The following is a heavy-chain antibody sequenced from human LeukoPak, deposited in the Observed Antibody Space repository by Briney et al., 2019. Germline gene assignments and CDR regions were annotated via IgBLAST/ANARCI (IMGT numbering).Heavy chain of an antibody. J-gene: IGHJ4*02. Sequence: SETLSLTCSVSGDSFSSYHWSWLRQPPGEGLEWIGYISSSGRTSYNPSLKSRVTISVDTSKNQFSLKLTPVTAADTAVYYCARVGRGDHTWGSYYCDHWGQGTLVTVSS. CDR1: GDSFSSYH. D-gene: IGHD3-16*01. V-gene: IGHV4-59*13. CDR3: ARVGRGDHTWGSYYCDH. CDR2: ISSSGRT.